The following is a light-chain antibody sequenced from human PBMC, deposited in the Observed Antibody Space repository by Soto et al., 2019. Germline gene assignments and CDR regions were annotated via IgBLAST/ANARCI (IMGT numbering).Light chain of an antibody. J-gene: IGLJ2*01. V-gene: IGLV2-14*01. Sequence: QSVLTQPASVSGSPGQSITISCTGTSSDVGGYDYVSWYQQYPDKAPKLMIFEVSNRPSGVSNRFSGSKSGNTASPTISGLQTEDEADYYCSAYAGSSVLFGGGTKLTVL. CDR2: EVS. CDR1: SSDVGGYDY. CDR3: SAYAGSSVL.